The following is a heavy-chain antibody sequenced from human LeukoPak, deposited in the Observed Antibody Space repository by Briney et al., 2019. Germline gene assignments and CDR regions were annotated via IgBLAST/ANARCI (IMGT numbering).Heavy chain of an antibody. V-gene: IGHV3-30*02. CDR1: GFTVSSNY. CDR3: VRDSSVGASYFDL. Sequence: GGSLRLSCAASGFTVSSNYMSWVRQAPGKGLEWVAYIRYDGSDKYYADSVTGRFTISRDNSKNTLSLQMTTLRPDDTAVYYCVRDSSVGASYFDLWGQGVLVAVSS. D-gene: IGHD1-26*01. CDR2: IRYDGSDK. J-gene: IGHJ4*02.